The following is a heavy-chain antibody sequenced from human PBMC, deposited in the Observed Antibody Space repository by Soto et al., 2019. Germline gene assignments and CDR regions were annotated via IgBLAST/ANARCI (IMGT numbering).Heavy chain of an antibody. CDR2: ISPIGGTI. CDR3: AREGSDYYSDAFDI. CDR1: GFSFSDYE. J-gene: IGHJ3*02. Sequence: DVQLVESGVGLVQPGGSLRLSCAASGFSFSDYEMNWVRQAPGKGLEWVSYISPIGGTIYYADSVKGRFTNSRDNTKSSLFLQMDSLRAEDTAVYYCAREGSDYYSDAFDIWGQGTVVTVSS. V-gene: IGHV3-48*03. D-gene: IGHD2-21*01.